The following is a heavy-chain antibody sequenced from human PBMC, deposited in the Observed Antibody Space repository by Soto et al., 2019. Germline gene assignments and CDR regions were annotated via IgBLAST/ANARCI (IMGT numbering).Heavy chain of an antibody. V-gene: IGHV3-21*01. CDR3: ARDPSWGATFFDY. D-gene: IGHD3-16*01. CDR2: ISSSSSYI. J-gene: IGHJ4*02. CDR1: GFTFSSYS. Sequence: PGGSLRLSCAASGFTFSSYSMNWVRQAPGKGLEWVSSISSSSSYIYYADSVKGRFTISRDNAKNSLYLQMNSLRAEDTAVYYCARDPSWGATFFDYWGQGTLVTVSS.